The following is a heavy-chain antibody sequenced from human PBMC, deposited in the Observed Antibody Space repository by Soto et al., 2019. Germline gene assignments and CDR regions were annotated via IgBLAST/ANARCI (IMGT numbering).Heavy chain of an antibody. CDR1: GFTFSNYV. Sequence: PGGSLRLSCAASGFTFSNYVMNCVRQAPWEGLEWISYITTSGSTTYYADSVKGRFTISRDNAENSLYLHMNSLRAEDTAVYYCARDQSYDSSGYYYDYWGQGTLVTVSS. J-gene: IGHJ4*02. CDR2: ITTSGSTT. D-gene: IGHD3-22*01. V-gene: IGHV3-48*03. CDR3: ARDQSYDSSGYYYDY.